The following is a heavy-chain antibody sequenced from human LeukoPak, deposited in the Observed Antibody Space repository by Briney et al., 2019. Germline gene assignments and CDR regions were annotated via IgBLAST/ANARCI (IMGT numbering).Heavy chain of an antibody. Sequence: GGSLRLSCAASGFSLSNSAMSWVRQAPGKGLEWVSLIIASSGSTFYADSVKGRFTISRDNSKNTLYLQMNSLRAEDTAVYYCAKDLPGATGTTGTDSYFYGMDVWGQGTTVTVSS. V-gene: IGHV3-23*01. CDR2: IIASSGST. CDR3: AKDLPGATGTTGTDSYFYGMDV. CDR1: GFSLSNSA. D-gene: IGHD1-1*01. J-gene: IGHJ6*02.